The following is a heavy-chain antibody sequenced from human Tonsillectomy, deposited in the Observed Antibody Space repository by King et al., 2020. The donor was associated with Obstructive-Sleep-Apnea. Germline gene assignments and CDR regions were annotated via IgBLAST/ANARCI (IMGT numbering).Heavy chain of an antibody. CDR2: IKQDGSEK. CDR3: ARGYSGYDFAPNWYFDL. CDR1: GFTFSSHW. Sequence: QLVQSGGGLVQPGGSLRLSCAASGFTFSSHWMSWVRQAPGKGLEWVANIKQDGSEKYYVDSVKGRFTISRDNAKNSLYLQMNSLRAEDTAVYYCARGYSGYDFAPNWYFDLWGRGTLVTVSS. V-gene: IGHV3-7*04. J-gene: IGHJ2*01. D-gene: IGHD5-12*01.